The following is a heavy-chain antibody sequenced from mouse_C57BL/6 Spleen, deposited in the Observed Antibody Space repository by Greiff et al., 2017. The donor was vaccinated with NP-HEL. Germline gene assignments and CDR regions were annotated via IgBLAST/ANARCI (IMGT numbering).Heavy chain of an antibody. Sequence: VQLQQSGAELVRPGASVKLSCKASGYTFTDYYINWVKQRPGQGLEWIARIYPGSGNTYYNEKFKGKATLTAEKSSSTAYMQLSSLTSADSAVYFCARWGNGMDYWGQGTSVTVSS. CDR3: ARWGNGMDY. CDR1: GYTFTDYY. J-gene: IGHJ4*01. V-gene: IGHV1-76*01. D-gene: IGHD2-1*01. CDR2: IYPGSGNT.